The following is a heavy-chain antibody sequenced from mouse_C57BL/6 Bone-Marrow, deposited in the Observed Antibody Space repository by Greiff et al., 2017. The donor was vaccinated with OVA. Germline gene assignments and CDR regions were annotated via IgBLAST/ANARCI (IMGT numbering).Heavy chain of an antibody. Sequence: QVQLQQSGAELVRPGASVTLSCKASGYTFTDYEMHWVKQTPVPGLEWIGAIDPETGGTAYNQKFKGKAILTADKSSSTAYMALRSLTSEDSAVYYWTPDLLRNWGQGTLVTVSA. CDR2: IDPETGGT. V-gene: IGHV1-15*01. J-gene: IGHJ3*01. CDR3: TPDLLRN. D-gene: IGHD2-4*01. CDR1: GYTFTDYE.